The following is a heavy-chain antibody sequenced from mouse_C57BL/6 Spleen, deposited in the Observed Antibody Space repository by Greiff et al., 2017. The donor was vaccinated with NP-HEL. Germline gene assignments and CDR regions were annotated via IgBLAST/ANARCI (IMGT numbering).Heavy chain of an antibody. V-gene: IGHV1-18*01. CDR1: GYTFTDYN. CDR2: INPNNGGT. J-gene: IGHJ2*01. D-gene: IGHD1-1*01. Sequence: VQLKESGPELVKPGASVKIPCKASGYTFTDYNMDWVKQSHGKSLEWIGDINPNNGGTIYNQKFKGKATLTVDKSSSTAYMELRSLTSEDTAVYYCARGTTVAYYFDYWGQGTTLTVSS. CDR3: ARGTTVAYYFDY.